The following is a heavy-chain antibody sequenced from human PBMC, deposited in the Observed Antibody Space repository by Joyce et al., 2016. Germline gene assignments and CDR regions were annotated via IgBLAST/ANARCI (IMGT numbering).Heavy chain of an antibody. V-gene: IGHV1-69*08. CDR1: GGTFSSYS. J-gene: IGHJ4*02. CDR3: ARDRPLVGATQFDY. Sequence: QVQLVQSGAEVKKPGSSVKVSCKTSGGTFSSYSITWVRQAPGQGLEWMGRIIPTLGIADYAQKFQGRVTITADKSTSTGYMELSSLRSEDTAVYYCARDRPLVGATQFDYWGQGTLVTVSS. D-gene: IGHD1-26*01. CDR2: IIPTLGIA.